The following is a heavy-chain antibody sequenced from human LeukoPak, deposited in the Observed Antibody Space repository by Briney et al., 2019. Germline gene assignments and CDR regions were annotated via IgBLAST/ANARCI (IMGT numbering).Heavy chain of an antibody. Sequence: PSQTLSLTCTVSGGSISSGSYYWSCIRQPAGKGLEWIGRIYTSGSTNYNPSLKSRVTISVGTSKNQFSLNLSSVTAADTAVYYCARNGPIWGYYYYMDVWGKGTTVTVSS. CDR2: IYTSGST. CDR3: ARNGPIWGYYYYMDV. V-gene: IGHV4-61*02. J-gene: IGHJ6*03. CDR1: GGSISSGSYY. D-gene: IGHD7-27*01.